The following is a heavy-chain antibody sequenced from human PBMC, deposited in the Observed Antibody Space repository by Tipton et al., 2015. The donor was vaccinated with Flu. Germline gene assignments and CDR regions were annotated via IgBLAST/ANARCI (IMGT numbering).Heavy chain of an antibody. Sequence: SLRLSCAASGFTFSSYSTNWVRQAPGKGLEWVSSISSSSSYIYYADSVKGRFTISRDNAKNSLYLQMNSLRAEDTAVYYCARGTRAGGYSYGSNWFDPWGQGTLVTVSS. CDR1: GFTFSSYS. J-gene: IGHJ5*02. CDR3: ARGTRAGGYSYGSNWFDP. D-gene: IGHD5-18*01. V-gene: IGHV3-21*01. CDR2: ISSSSSYI.